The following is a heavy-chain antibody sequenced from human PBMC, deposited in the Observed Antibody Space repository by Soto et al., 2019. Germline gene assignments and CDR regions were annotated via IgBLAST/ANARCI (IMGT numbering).Heavy chain of an antibody. Sequence: EVQLLESGGGLVQPGGSRRPSFPASGFPLSGYAWSWVRRAPGKGREWFPAFRGGGGSTYYADSVKGRFTISRDNSKNTLYLQMNSLRAEDTAVYYCAKDRGRLLRYFDWFSYWGQGTLVTVSS. J-gene: IGHJ4*02. CDR3: AKDRGRLLRYFDWFSY. CDR2: FRGGGGST. CDR1: GFPLSGYA. V-gene: IGHV3-23*01. D-gene: IGHD3-9*01.